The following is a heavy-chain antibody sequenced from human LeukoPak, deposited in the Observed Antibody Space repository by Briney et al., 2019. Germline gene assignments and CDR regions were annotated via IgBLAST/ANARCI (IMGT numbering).Heavy chain of an antibody. J-gene: IGHJ3*02. D-gene: IGHD2-2*01. Sequence: PSQTLSLTCTVSGGSISSGDYYWGWIRQPPGKGLEWVGYIYYSGSTYYNPSLKSRVTISVDTSKNHFSLKLSSVTAADTAVYYCARYCSSTSCHDYDAFDIWGQGTMVTVSS. V-gene: IGHV4-30-4*01. CDR2: IYYSGST. CDR1: GGSISSGDYY. CDR3: ARYCSSTSCHDYDAFDI.